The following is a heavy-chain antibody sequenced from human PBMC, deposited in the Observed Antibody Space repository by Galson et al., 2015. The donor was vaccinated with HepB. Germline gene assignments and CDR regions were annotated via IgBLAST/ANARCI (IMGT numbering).Heavy chain of an antibody. D-gene: IGHD3-9*01. Sequence: SLRLSCAASGFTYSNYLMHWVRQTPGKGLEWVAAISYDGSNEYYADSVKGRFSIFRDNSKDTLSLQMNSLRAEDTAVYYCARASRAGSYNPPLFYYYGMDVGGQGTTVTVSS. J-gene: IGHJ6*02. CDR2: ISYDGSNE. CDR1: GFTYSNYL. V-gene: IGHV3-30*04. CDR3: ARASRAGSYNPPLFYYYGMDV.